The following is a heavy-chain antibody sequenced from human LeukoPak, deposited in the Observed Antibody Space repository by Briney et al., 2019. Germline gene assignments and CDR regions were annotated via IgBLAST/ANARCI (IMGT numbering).Heavy chain of an antibody. D-gene: IGHD6-13*01. CDR1: GGSISSYY. Sequence: SETLSLTCTVSGGSISSYYWSWIRQPPGKGLEWIGYIYYSGSTNYNPSLKSRVTISVDTSKNQFSLKLSSVTAADTAVYYCARRVAAAADLDYWGQGTLVTVSS. CDR3: ARRVAAAADLDY. V-gene: IGHV4-59*08. J-gene: IGHJ4*02. CDR2: IYYSGST.